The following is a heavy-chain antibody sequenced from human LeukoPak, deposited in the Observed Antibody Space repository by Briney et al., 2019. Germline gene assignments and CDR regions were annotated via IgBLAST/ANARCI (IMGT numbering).Heavy chain of an antibody. Sequence: PGGSLRLSCAAFGFTFSAYGMVWVRQAPGKGLEWVSHISSSSSPIFYTDSVKGRFSISRDNAKNSLYLQMNSLRAEDTAVYYCARGDVGYWGQGTLVTVSS. V-gene: IGHV3-48*01. D-gene: IGHD1-26*01. J-gene: IGHJ4*02. CDR1: GFTFSAYG. CDR2: ISSSSSPI. CDR3: ARGDVGY.